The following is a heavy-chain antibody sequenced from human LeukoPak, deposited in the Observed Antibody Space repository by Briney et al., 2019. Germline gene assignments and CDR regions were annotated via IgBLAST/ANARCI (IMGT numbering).Heavy chain of an antibody. J-gene: IGHJ4*02. D-gene: IGHD5-24*01. CDR3: ARASFVEMATIDVYYFDY. Sequence: SETLSLACTVSGGSVSSGCYYWSWIRQPPGKGLEWIGYIYYSGSTNYNPSLKSRVTISVDTSKNQFSLKLSSVTAADTAVYYCARASFVEMATIDVYYFDYWGQGTLVTVSS. V-gene: IGHV4-61*01. CDR2: IYYSGST. CDR1: GGSVSSGCYY.